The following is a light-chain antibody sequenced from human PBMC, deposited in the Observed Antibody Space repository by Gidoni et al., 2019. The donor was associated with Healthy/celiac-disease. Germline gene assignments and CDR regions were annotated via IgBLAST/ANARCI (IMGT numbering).Light chain of an antibody. J-gene: IGKJ5*01. CDR1: QIISSY. CDR3: QQSYSTLIT. Sequence: DIQMTQSPSSLSASVGDRVTITCRASQIISSYLNWYQQKPGKAPQLLIYAASSLQSGVPSRFSGSGSGTDFTLTISSLQPEDFATYYCQQSYSTLITFGQGTRLEIK. CDR2: AAS. V-gene: IGKV1-39*01.